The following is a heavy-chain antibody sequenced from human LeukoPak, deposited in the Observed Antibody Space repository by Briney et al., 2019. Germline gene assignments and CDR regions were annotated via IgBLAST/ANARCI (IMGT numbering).Heavy chain of an antibody. Sequence: SETLSLTCAVSGGSISSGGYSWSWIRQPPGKGLEWIGYIYHSGSAYYNPSLKSRVTISVDRSKNQFSLRLSSVTAADTAVYYCARDRIYYDSSGYSMYYFDYWGQGTLVTVSS. CDR3: ARDRIYYDSSGYSMYYFDY. J-gene: IGHJ4*02. CDR2: IYHSGSA. D-gene: IGHD3-22*01. V-gene: IGHV4-30-2*01. CDR1: GGSISSGGYS.